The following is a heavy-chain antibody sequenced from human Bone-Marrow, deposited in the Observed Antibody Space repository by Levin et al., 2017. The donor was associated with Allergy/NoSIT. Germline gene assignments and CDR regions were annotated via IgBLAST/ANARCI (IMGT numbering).Heavy chain of an antibody. D-gene: IGHD3-22*01. CDR1: GFTFSSYS. J-gene: IGHJ6*02. V-gene: IGHV3-21*01. CDR3: ARVFNYYDSSGYYPMHYYYYGMDV. Sequence: GESLKISCAASGFTFSSYSMNWVRQAPGKGLEWVSSISSSSSYIYYADSVKGRFTISRDNAKNSLYLQMNSLRAEDTAVYYCARVFNYYDSSGYYPMHYYYYGMDVWGQGTTVTVSS. CDR2: ISSSSSYI.